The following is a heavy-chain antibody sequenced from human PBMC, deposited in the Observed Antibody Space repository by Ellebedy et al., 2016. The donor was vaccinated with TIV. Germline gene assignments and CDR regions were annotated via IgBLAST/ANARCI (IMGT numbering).Heavy chain of an antibody. V-gene: IGHV1-18*01. Sequence: AASVKVSCKASGYTFTSYGISWVRQAPGQGLEGMGWISAYNGNTKYSQKFQGRVTITRDTSASTAYMELSSLRSEDTAVYYCARRWELDYWGQGTLVTVSS. CDR3: ARRWELDY. CDR1: GYTFTSYG. J-gene: IGHJ4*02. CDR2: ISAYNGNT. D-gene: IGHD1-26*01.